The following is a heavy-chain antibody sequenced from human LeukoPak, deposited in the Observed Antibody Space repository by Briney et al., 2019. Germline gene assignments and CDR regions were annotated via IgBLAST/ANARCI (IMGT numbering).Heavy chain of an antibody. V-gene: IGHV3-66*01. D-gene: IGHD1-26*01. CDR2: IYTSGIT. Sequence: GGSLRLSCAVSGFTVSSNFMSWVRQAPGKAPECVSVIYTSGITYYADSVRGRFTISRDNSKNTLYLQMDSLTAEDTAVYYCAREDAGGTYSFDYWGQGILVTVSS. CDR1: GFTVSSNF. J-gene: IGHJ4*02. CDR3: AREDAGGTYSFDY.